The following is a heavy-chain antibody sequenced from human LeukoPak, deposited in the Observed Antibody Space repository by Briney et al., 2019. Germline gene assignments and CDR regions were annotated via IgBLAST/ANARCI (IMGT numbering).Heavy chain of an antibody. Sequence: GGSLRLSCAVSGFTVSSYYMSWVRQAPGKGLEWVSVIYSGGSTYYADFVKGRFTISRDNSKNRLYLQMNSLRAEDTAVYYCAREPSIGDYFDYWGQGTLVTVSS. V-gene: IGHV3-66*01. CDR2: IYSGGST. J-gene: IGHJ4*02. CDR1: GFTVSSYY. CDR3: AREPSIGDYFDY. D-gene: IGHD3-10*01.